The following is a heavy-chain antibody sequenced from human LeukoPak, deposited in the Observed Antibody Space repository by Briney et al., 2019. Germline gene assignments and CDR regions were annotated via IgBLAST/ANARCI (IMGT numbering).Heavy chain of an antibody. D-gene: IGHD3-3*02. V-gene: IGHV4-38-2*01. J-gene: IGHJ4*02. CDR1: GYSISSGYY. Sequence: PSETLSLTCAVSGYSISSGYYWGWIRQPPGKGLEWIGSIYHSGSTYYNPSLKSRVTISVDTSKNQFSLKLSSVTAADTAVYYCARHLSRDEKTFDYWGQGTLVTVSS. CDR3: ARHLSRDEKTFDY. CDR2: IYHSGST.